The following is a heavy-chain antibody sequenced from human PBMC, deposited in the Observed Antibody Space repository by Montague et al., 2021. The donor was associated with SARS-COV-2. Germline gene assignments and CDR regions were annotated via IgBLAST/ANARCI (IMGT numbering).Heavy chain of an antibody. Sequence: SETLSLTCTVSGGSISVSSYYWVWIHQPPGKGLEWIGSIYYGGTADYNPSLKSRVTISVDTSNNQFSLKLTSLTAADTAVYSCASSPLRTSGANWYDKYFQHWGQGTRVTVSS. CDR3: ASSPLRTSGANWYDKYFQH. CDR1: GGSISVSSYY. CDR2: IYYGGTA. J-gene: IGHJ1*01. D-gene: IGHD1-1*01. V-gene: IGHV4-39*07.